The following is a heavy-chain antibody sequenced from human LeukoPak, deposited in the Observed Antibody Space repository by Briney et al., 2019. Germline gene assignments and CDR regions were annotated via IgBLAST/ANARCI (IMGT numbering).Heavy chain of an antibody. D-gene: IGHD3-3*01. CDR1: GFTFSTYW. CDR2: IKQDGSEK. Sequence: PGGSLRLSCAASGFTFSTYWMNWVHQAPGKGLEWVANIKQDGSEKYYVDSVKGRFTLSRDSAKNSLYLQMNSLRAEDTAVYYCARAEWSNWYFDLWGRGTLVTVSS. CDR3: ARAEWSNWYFDL. J-gene: IGHJ2*01. V-gene: IGHV3-7*03.